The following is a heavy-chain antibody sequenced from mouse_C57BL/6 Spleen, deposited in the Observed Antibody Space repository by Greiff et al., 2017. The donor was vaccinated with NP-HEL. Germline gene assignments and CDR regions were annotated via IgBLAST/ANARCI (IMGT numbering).Heavy chain of an antibody. Sequence: EVQLVESGGGLVQPKGSLKLSCAASGFTFNTYAMHWVRQAPGKGLEWVARIRSKSSNYATYYADSVKDRFTISRDDSQSMLYLQMNNLKTEDTAMYYCVKSTVVGGYFDYWGQGTTLTVSS. CDR3: VKSTVVGGYFDY. J-gene: IGHJ2*01. V-gene: IGHV10-3*01. D-gene: IGHD1-1*01. CDR1: GFTFNTYA. CDR2: IRSKSSNYAT.